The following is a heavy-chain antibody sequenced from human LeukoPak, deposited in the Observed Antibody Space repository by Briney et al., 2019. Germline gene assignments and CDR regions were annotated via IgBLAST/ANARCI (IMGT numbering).Heavy chain of an antibody. V-gene: IGHV4-59*08. Sequence: PSETLSLTCTVSGGSISSYYWSWIRQPPGKGLEWIGYIYYSGSTNYNPSLKSRVTILVDTSKNQFSLKLSSVTAADTAVYYCARFVSDYYDSSGSDYFDYWGQGTLVTVSS. D-gene: IGHD3-22*01. CDR2: IYYSGST. J-gene: IGHJ4*02. CDR1: GGSISSYY. CDR3: ARFVSDYYDSSGSDYFDY.